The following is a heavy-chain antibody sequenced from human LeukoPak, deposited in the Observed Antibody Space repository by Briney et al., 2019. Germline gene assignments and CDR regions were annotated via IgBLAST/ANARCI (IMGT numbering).Heavy chain of an antibody. Sequence: AETLSLTCAVSGGSFSSSNWWSWVRQPPGKGLEWIGEIYHSGRTTYNPSLKSRVTISVDKSKNQFSLQMISMTAADTAVYYCAKDQGTVAGTMDVWGKGTTVTISS. D-gene: IGHD6-19*01. J-gene: IGHJ6*04. CDR3: AKDQGTVAGTMDV. CDR1: GGSFSSSNW. V-gene: IGHV4-4*02. CDR2: IYHSGRT.